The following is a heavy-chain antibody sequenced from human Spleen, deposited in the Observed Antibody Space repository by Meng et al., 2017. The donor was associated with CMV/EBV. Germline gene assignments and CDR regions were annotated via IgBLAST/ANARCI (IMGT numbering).Heavy chain of an antibody. Sequence: ASVKVSCKASGYTFTDYHMHWVRQAPGQGLEWMGIINPNSGSRSYAQKFQGRVTMTRDTSTSTVYMELSSLRSEDTAVYFCARVFYCGPNCYRGVLDIWGQGTMVTVSS. CDR3: ARVFYCGPNCYRGVLDI. CDR1: GYTFTDYH. CDR2: INPNSGSR. V-gene: IGHV1-46*01. J-gene: IGHJ3*02. D-gene: IGHD2-21*01.